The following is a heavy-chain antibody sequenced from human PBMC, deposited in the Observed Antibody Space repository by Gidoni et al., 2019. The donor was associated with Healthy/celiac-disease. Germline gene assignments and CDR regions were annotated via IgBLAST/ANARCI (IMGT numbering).Heavy chain of an antibody. J-gene: IGHJ4*02. V-gene: IGHV3-23*01. CDR1: GFTFSSYA. CDR3: AQPTYDSSGYYYDPLDY. Sequence: EVQLLESGGGLVQPGGSLRLSCAASGFTFSSYAMSWVRQAPGKGLEWVSAISGSGGSTYYADSVKGRFTISRDNSKNTLYLQMNSLRAEDTAVYYCAQPTYDSSGYYYDPLDYWGQGTLVTVSS. CDR2: ISGSGGST. D-gene: IGHD3-22*01.